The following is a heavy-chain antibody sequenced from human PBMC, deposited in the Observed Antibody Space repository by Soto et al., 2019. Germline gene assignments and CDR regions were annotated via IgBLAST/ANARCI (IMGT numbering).Heavy chain of an antibody. V-gene: IGHV3-73*01. CDR3: TRPRVDTDYYFDY. CDR2: IRSKANSYAT. Sequence: EVQLVESGGGLVQPGGSLKLSCAASGFTLSGSAMHWVRQASGKGLEWVGRIRSKANSYATAYAASVKGRFTISRDDSKNTAYLQMNSLKTEDTAVYYCTRPRVDTDYYFDYWGQGTLVTVSS. D-gene: IGHD5-18*01. CDR1: GFTLSGSA. J-gene: IGHJ4*02.